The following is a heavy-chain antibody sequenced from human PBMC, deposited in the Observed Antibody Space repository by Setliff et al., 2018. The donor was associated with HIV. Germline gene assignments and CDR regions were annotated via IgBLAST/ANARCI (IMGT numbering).Heavy chain of an antibody. CDR3: ARPLAPYSNYAPFDY. CDR1: GYMFTDYF. J-gene: IGHJ4*02. Sequence: ASVKVSCKASGYMFTDYFMHWVRQAPGQGLEWMGGIIPIFGTANYAQKFQGRVTITTDESTSTAYMELSSLRSEDTAVYYCARPLAPYSNYAPFDYWGQGTLVTVSS. CDR2: IIPIFGTA. D-gene: IGHD4-4*01. V-gene: IGHV1-69*05.